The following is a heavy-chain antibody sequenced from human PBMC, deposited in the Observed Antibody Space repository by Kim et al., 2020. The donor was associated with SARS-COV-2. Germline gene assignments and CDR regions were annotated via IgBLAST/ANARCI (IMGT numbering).Heavy chain of an antibody. CDR3: AKVRHSSSWYRSLNWFDP. V-gene: IGHV3-23*01. CDR2: ISGSGGST. Sequence: GGSLRLSCAASGFTFSSYAMSWVRQAPGKGLEWVSAISGSGGSTYYADSVKGRFTISRDNSKNTLYLQMNSLRAEDTAVYYCAKVRHSSSWYRSLNWFDPWGQGTLVTVSS. J-gene: IGHJ5*02. CDR1: GFTFSSYA. D-gene: IGHD6-13*01.